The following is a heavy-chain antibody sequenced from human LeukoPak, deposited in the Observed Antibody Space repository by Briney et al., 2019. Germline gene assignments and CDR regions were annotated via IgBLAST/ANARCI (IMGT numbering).Heavy chain of an antibody. CDR2: ISSSGSTI. CDR3: AREDYGDYVNY. CDR1: GFTFSSYE. V-gene: IGHV3-48*03. D-gene: IGHD4-17*01. Sequence: GGSLRLSCAASGFTFSSYEMNWVRQAPGKGLEWVSYISSSGSTIYYADSVKGRFTISRENAKNSLYLQMNSLRAADTAVYYCAREDYGDYVNYWGQGTLVTVSS. J-gene: IGHJ4*02.